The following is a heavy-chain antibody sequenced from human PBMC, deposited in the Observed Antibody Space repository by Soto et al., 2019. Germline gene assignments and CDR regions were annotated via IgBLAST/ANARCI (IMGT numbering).Heavy chain of an antibody. CDR3: ARDGDIEGGRPPKKYAMYV. Sequence: QVQLVESGGGVVQTGWSLRLSCVASGFTFRNYGMHWVRQAPGKGLEWVATVWYDGTNKYYADSLKGRVTIYRDNSKNTVSLQMKSLRAEDTALYYCARDGDIEGGRPPKKYAMYVWGQGTTVTVSS. D-gene: IGHD5-12*01. V-gene: IGHV3-33*01. CDR2: VWYDGTNK. CDR1: GFTFRNYG. J-gene: IGHJ6*02.